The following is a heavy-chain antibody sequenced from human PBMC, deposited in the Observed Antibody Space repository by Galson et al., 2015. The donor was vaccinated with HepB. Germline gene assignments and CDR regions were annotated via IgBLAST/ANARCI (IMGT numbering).Heavy chain of an antibody. CDR3: AAVTPRVTTPVDP. J-gene: IGHJ5*02. CDR2: IVVGSGNT. D-gene: IGHD4-17*01. CDR1: GYTFTHYG. V-gene: IGHV1-58*02. Sequence: SVKVSCKASGYTFTHYGITWVRQAPGQGLEWMGWIVVGSGNTNYAQKFQERVTITRDMSTSTAYMELSSLRSEDTAVYYCAAVTPRVTTPVDPWGQGTLVTVSS.